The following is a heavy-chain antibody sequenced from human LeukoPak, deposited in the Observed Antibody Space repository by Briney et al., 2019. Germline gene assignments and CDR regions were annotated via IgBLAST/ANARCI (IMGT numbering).Heavy chain of an antibody. J-gene: IGHJ4*02. D-gene: IGHD4-17*01. CDR3: ARGRTTDLLPEDY. V-gene: IGHV3-33*01. CDR1: GFTFSSYG. Sequence: PGGSLRLSCAASGFTFSSYGMHWVRQAPGKGLEWVAVIWYDGSNKYYADSVKGRFTISRDNSKNTLYLQMNSLRAEDKAVYYCARGRTTDLLPEDYWGQGTLVTVSS. CDR2: IWYDGSNK.